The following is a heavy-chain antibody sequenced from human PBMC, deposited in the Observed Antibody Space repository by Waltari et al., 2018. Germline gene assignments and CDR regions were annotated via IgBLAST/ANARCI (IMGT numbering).Heavy chain of an antibody. V-gene: IGHV3-72*01. CDR1: GFTFPNHY. J-gene: IGHJ4*02. CDR3: ARDTAAALDY. Sequence: EVQLVESGGGLVQPGGSVTLSCAASGFTFPNHYMNWVRQAPGRGLEWIGRTKHKAENYITDYAASVQGRFSVSRDDSRNSLFLQMNSLETEDTAVYYCARDTAAALDYWGQGTLVTVSS. D-gene: IGHD6-25*01. CDR2: TKHKAENYIT.